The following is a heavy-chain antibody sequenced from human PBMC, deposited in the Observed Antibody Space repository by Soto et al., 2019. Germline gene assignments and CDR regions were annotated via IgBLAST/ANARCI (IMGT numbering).Heavy chain of an antibody. CDR2: INPTDSDT. D-gene: IGHD5-12*01. V-gene: IGHV5-51*01. Sequence: EVQLVQSGAEVKTPGESLKISCKASGYSFTTYWIAWVRQMPGKGLEWIGIINPTDSDTRYSPSFQSQVTISADKSISTTYLQGSSLKASDTAIYYCARQWNFDYWCQGTLVTVSS. CDR1: GYSFTTYW. J-gene: IGHJ4*02. CDR3: ARQWNFDY.